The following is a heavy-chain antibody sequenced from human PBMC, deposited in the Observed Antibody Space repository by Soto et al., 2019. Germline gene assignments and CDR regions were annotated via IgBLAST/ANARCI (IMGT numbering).Heavy chain of an antibody. CDR1: GFTFSSYA. CDR3: ASGGGWVTSYYFDY. CDR2: ISGSGGST. Sequence: GGSLRLSCAASGFTFSSYAMSWVRQAPGKGLEWVSAISGSGGSTYYADSVKGRFTISRDNSKNTLYLQMNSLRAEDTAVYYCASGGGWVTSYYFDYWGQGTLVTVSS. D-gene: IGHD4-17*01. V-gene: IGHV3-23*01. J-gene: IGHJ4*02.